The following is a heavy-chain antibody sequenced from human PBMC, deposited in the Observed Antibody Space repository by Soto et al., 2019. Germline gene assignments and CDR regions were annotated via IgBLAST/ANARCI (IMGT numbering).Heavy chain of an antibody. CDR3: ARGLYCSGGSCYSY. D-gene: IGHD2-15*01. J-gene: IGHJ4*02. Sequence: QVQLVQSGAVVKKPGASVKVSCKASGYTFTSYDINWVRQATGQGLEWMGWMNPNSGNTGYAQKFQGRVTMTRNTSISTAYMELSSLRSEDTAVYYCARGLYCSGGSCYSYWGQGTLVTVSS. CDR2: MNPNSGNT. V-gene: IGHV1-8*01. CDR1: GYTFTSYD.